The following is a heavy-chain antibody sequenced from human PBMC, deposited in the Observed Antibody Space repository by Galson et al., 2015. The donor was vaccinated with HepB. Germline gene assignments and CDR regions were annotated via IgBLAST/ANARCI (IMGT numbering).Heavy chain of an antibody. J-gene: IGHJ4*02. CDR2: IIPILGIA. CDR1: GGTFSSYT. D-gene: IGHD1-26*01. CDR3: ASGPIVGAPPPGY. V-gene: IGHV1-69*02. Sequence: SVKVSCKASGGTFSSYTISWVRQAPGQGLEWMGWIIPILGIANYAQKFQGRVTITADKSTSTAYMELSSLKSEDTAVYYCASGPIVGAPPPGYWGQGTLVTVSS.